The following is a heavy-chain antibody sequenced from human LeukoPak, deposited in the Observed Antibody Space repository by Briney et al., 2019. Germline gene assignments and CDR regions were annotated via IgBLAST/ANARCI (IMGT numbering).Heavy chain of an antibody. CDR1: GYTFAHYY. CDR2: LNPKNVGT. V-gene: IGHV1-2*02. CDR3: AKSRGYSGSYYAFDI. D-gene: IGHD5-12*01. J-gene: IGHJ3*02. Sequence: ASVKVSCKASGYTFAHYYIHWVRQAPGRGLEWVGWLNPKNVGTNFAQKFQGRVTMTRDTSISTAYMELSGLRSDDTAVYYCAKSRGYSGSYYAFDIWGPGTMVTVSS.